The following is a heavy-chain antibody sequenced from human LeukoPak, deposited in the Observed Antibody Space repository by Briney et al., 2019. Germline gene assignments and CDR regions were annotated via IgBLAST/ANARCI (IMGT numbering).Heavy chain of an antibody. V-gene: IGHV1-69*05. Sequence: GASVKVSCXASGGTFSSYAISWVRQAPGQGLEWMGGIIPIFDTANYAQKFQGRVTITTDESTSTAYMELSSLRSEDTAVYYCARGTLGDYWFDPWGQGTLVTVSS. CDR2: IIPIFDTA. J-gene: IGHJ5*02. CDR3: ARGTLGDYWFDP. CDR1: GGTFSSYA. D-gene: IGHD2-21*02.